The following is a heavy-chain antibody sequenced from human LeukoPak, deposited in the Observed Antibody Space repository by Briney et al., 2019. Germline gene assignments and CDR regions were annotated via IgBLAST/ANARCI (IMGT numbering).Heavy chain of an antibody. Sequence: SETLSLTCTVSGGFISSYYWSWIRQPPGKGLEWIGYIYYSGSTNYNPSLKSRVTISVDTSKNQFSLKLSSVTAADTAVYYCARLSVAFDYWGQGTLVTVSS. V-gene: IGHV4-59*01. CDR1: GGFISSYY. D-gene: IGHD6-19*01. CDR3: ARLSVAFDY. J-gene: IGHJ4*02. CDR2: IYYSGST.